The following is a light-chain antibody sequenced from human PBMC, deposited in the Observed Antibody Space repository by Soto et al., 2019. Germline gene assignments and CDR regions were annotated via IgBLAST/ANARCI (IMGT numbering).Light chain of an antibody. J-gene: IGKJ4*01. Sequence: EIVLTQSPATLSLSPGERATLSCRASQSVSSYLAWFQQKPGQAPRLLIYDASKRATGIPARFSGSGSGTDFSLTIISLEPEGFAVYYCQQRSNWPLTFGGGTKVEIK. CDR3: QQRSNWPLT. CDR2: DAS. CDR1: QSVSSY. V-gene: IGKV3-11*01.